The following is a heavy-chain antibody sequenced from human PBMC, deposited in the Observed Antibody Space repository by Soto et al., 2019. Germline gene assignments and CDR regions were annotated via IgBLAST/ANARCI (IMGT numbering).Heavy chain of an antibody. D-gene: IGHD3-16*01. CDR1: ADSFSKYY. V-gene: IGHV4-59*01. CDR3: ASVTFGGVVLAH. CDR2: IYYNGNT. J-gene: IGHJ4*02. Sequence: KTSETLSLTCTVSADSFSKYYWTWIRQPPGKGLEWIGYIYYNGNTNYNPSLKRRVTISVDTSKKEISLKLSSVTAADTAVYYCASVTFGGVVLAHWGQGTLVTVSS.